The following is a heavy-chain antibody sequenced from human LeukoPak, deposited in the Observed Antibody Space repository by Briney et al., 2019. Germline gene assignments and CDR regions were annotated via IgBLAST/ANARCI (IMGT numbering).Heavy chain of an antibody. V-gene: IGHV3-21*01. J-gene: IGHJ5*02. CDR1: GFTFSSYS. Sequence: GGSLRLSRAASGFTFSSYSVNWVRQAPGKGLEWVSSISSSGNYIYYADSMGGRFTISRDHSKNTLYLQMTNLRVDDTAIYYCARGNGNVGGRLNPWGQGIRVTVSS. CDR2: ISSSGNYI. CDR3: ARGNGNVGGRLNP. D-gene: IGHD1-1*01.